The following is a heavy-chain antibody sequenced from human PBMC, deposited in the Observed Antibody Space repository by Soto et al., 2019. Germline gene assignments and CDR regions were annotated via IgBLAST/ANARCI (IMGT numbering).Heavy chain of an antibody. CDR2: MYSGGST. CDR1: GFTVNTKY. J-gene: IGHJ4*02. D-gene: IGHD3-9*01. V-gene: IGHV3-66*01. Sequence: PGGSLRLSCAASGFTVNTKYMSWVRQAPGKGLEWFSVMYSGGSTYYADSVKGRFTVSRDNSKNILYLQMNSLRAEDTAVYYCAKYDTSSSSFHYWGQGTLVTVSS. CDR3: AKYDTSSSSFHY.